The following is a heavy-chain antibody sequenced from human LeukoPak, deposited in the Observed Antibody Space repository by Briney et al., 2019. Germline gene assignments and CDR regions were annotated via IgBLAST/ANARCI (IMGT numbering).Heavy chain of an antibody. CDR2: ISSSSSYI. V-gene: IGHV3-21*01. D-gene: IGHD3-10*01. CDR1: GFTFSSYS. Sequence: AGGSLRLSCAASGFTFSSYSMNWVRQAPGKGLEWVSSISSSSSYIYYADSVKGRFTISRDNDKNSLYLQMNSLRAEDTAVYYCARAHRNRITMVRGVNFDYWGQGTLVTVSS. J-gene: IGHJ4*02. CDR3: ARAHRNRITMVRGVNFDY.